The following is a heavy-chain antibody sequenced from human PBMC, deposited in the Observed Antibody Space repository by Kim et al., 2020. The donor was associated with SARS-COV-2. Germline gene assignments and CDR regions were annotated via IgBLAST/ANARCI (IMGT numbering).Heavy chain of an antibody. D-gene: IGHD2-2*01. V-gene: IGHV4-4*07. Sequence: NPSLTSRVAVSVDTSKTQFSLKLSSGTAADTAVYYCAREIPAPMGDWFDPWGQGTLVTVSS. J-gene: IGHJ5*02. CDR3: AREIPAPMGDWFDP.